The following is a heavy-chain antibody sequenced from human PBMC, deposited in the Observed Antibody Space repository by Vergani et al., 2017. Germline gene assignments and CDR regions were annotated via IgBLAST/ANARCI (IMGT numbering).Heavy chain of an antibody. D-gene: IGHD4-11*01. V-gene: IGHV4-34*01. Sequence: QVQLQQWGGGLLKPSETLSLTCVVNGGSFTSYHWTWIRQSPGEGLEWVGDIDHTGRPDYNPSLKSRLTMSVDKSRNHFSLTLNSVTDTDTAIYFCARVNTETNGHLYYYYYIDVWGQGTAVTVS. CDR1: GGSFTSYH. CDR3: ARVNTETNGHLYYYYYIDV. CDR2: IDHTGRP. J-gene: IGHJ6*03.